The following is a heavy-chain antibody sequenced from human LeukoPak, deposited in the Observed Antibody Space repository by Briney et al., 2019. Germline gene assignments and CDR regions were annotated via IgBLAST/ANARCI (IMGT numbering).Heavy chain of an antibody. CDR1: GYTFTGYY. CDR3: ARDPGSMVRGVITNWFDP. D-gene: IGHD3-10*01. Sequence: ASVEVSCKASGYTFTGYYMHWVRQAPGQGLEWMGWINPNSGGTNYAQKFQGRVTMTRDTSISTAYMELSRLRSDDTAVYYCARDPGSMVRGVITNWFDPWGQGTLVTVSS. J-gene: IGHJ5*02. CDR2: INPNSGGT. V-gene: IGHV1-2*02.